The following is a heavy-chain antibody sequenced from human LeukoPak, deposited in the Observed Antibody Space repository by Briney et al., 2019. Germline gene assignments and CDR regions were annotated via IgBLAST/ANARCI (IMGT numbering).Heavy chain of an antibody. CDR1: GGSFSGYY. CDR2: INHSGST. V-gene: IGHV4-34*01. Sequence: SETLSLTCAVYGGSFSGYYWSWIRQPPGKGLEWIGEINHSGSTNYNPSLKSRVTISVDTSKNQFSLKLSSVTAADTAVYYYARGSGWYRRYFDYWGQGTLVTVSS. D-gene: IGHD6-19*01. J-gene: IGHJ4*02. CDR3: ARGSGWYRRYFDY.